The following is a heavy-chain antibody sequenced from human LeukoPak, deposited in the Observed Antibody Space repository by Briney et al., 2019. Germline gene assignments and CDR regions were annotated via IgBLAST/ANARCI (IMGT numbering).Heavy chain of an antibody. CDR1: GFTFSNYV. CDR2: ISGSGGST. CDR3: AKAPRMTTVTGDYFDY. V-gene: IGHV3-23*01. Sequence: GGSLRLSCAASGFTFSNYVMTWVRQAPGKGLEWVSAISGSGGSTYYADSVKGRFTISRDNSKNTVYLQMNSLRAEDTAVYYRAKAPRMTTVTGDYFDYWGQGTLVTVSS. J-gene: IGHJ4*02. D-gene: IGHD4-17*01.